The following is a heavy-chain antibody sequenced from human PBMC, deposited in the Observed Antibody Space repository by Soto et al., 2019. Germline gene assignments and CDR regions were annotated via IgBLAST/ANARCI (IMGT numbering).Heavy chain of an antibody. CDR1: GGSISSYY. CDR2: IYYSGST. J-gene: IGHJ4*02. CDR3: ARDQGYGDYVFDY. D-gene: IGHD4-17*01. V-gene: IGHV4-59*01. Sequence: SETLSLTCTVSGGSISSYYWSWIRQPPGKGLEWIGYIYYSGSTNYNPSLKSRVTISVDTSKNQFSLKLSSVTAADTAVYYCARDQGYGDYVFDYWGQGTLVTVSS.